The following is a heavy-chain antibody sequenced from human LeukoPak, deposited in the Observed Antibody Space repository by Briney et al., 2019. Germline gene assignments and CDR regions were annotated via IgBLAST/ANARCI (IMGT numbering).Heavy chain of an antibody. CDR2: IRYDGSNK. CDR1: GFTFSSYG. D-gene: IGHD2-15*01. CDR3: AKDQCSGGSCALGLDV. V-gene: IGHV3-30*02. J-gene: IGHJ6*04. Sequence: GGSLRLSCAASGFTFSSYGMHWVRQAPGKGLEWGAFIRYDGSNKYYADSVKGRFTISRDNSKNTLYLQMNSLRAGDTAVYYCAKDQCSGGSCALGLDVWGKGTTVTVSS.